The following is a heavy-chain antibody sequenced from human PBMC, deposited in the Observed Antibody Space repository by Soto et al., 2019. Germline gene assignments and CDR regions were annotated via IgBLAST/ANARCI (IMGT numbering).Heavy chain of an antibody. CDR1: GGSFSGYY. V-gene: IGHV4-34*01. CDR3: ARFRLGRLYYYYYMDV. D-gene: IGHD2-15*01. Sequence: SETLSLTCAVYGGSFSGYYWSWIRQPPGKGLEWIGEINHSGSTNYNPSLKSRVTISVDTSKNQFSLKLSSVTAADTAVYYCARFRLGRLYYYYYMDVWGKGTTVTVSS. J-gene: IGHJ6*03. CDR2: INHSGST.